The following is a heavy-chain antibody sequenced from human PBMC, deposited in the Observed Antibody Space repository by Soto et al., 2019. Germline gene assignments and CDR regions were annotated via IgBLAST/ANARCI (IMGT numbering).Heavy chain of an antibody. V-gene: IGHV3-23*01. CDR3: AHEPSIAVAYFDY. D-gene: IGHD6-19*01. Sequence: GGSLRLSCAAPGFTFSSYAMSWVRQAPGKGLEWVSAISGSGGSTYYADSVKGRFTISRDNSKNTLYLQMNSLRAEDTAVYYCAHEPSIAVAYFDYWGQGTLVTVSS. CDR2: ISGSGGST. J-gene: IGHJ4*02. CDR1: GFTFSSYA.